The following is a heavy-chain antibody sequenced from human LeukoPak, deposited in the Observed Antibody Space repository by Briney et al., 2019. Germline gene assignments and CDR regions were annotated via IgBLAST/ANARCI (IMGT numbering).Heavy chain of an antibody. Sequence: GGSLRLSCAASGFIFSSFGMHWVRQAPGRGLEWVAFIRYDGTNTYYADSLKGRFTISRDSSKSTLFLQMNSLRAEDTAVYYFAKGGGAPGNYYYYYMDVWGTGTTVTVSS. CDR2: IRYDGTNT. J-gene: IGHJ6*03. CDR1: GFIFSSFG. V-gene: IGHV3-30*02. CDR3: AKGGGAPGNYYYYYMDV. D-gene: IGHD3-16*01.